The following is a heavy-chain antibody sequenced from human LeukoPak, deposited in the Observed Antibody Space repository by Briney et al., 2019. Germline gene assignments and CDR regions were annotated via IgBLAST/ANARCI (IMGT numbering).Heavy chain of an antibody. D-gene: IGHD6-19*01. CDR2: ISSSSSYI. J-gene: IGHJ3*02. V-gene: IGHV3-21*01. CDR1: GFTFSSYS. CDR3: ARDPGISSGWYDAFDT. Sequence: GGSLRLSCAASGFTFSSYSMNWVRQAPGKGLEWVSSISSSSSYIYYADSVKGRFTISRDNAKNSLYLQMNSLRAEDTAVYYCARDPGISSGWYDAFDTWGQGTMVTVSS.